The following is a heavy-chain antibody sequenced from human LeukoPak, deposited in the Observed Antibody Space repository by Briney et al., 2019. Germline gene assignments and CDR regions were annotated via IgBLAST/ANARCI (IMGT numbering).Heavy chain of an antibody. J-gene: IGHJ6*03. V-gene: IGHV4-34*01. CDR1: GGSFSGYY. CDR3: ARGSRYYYCMDV. CDR2: INHSGST. Sequence: PSETLSLTCAVYGGSFSGYYWSWIRQPPGKGLEWIGEINHSGSTNYNPSLKSRVTISVDTSKNQFSLKLSSVTAADTAVYYCARGSRYYYCMDVWGKGTTVTVSS.